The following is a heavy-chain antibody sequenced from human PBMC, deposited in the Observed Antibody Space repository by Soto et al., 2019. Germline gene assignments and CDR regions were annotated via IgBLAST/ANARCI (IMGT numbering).Heavy chain of an antibody. J-gene: IGHJ6*03. CDR3: AHRGSSWEHYYMDV. CDR2: IYWDDDK. D-gene: IGHD6-13*01. V-gene: IGHV2-5*02. Sequence: QITLKESGPPLVKPTQTLTLTCTFSGFSLSTSGVGVGWIRQPPGKALEWLALIYWDDDKRYSPSLKSRLTITKDTSKNQVVLTMTNMDPVDTATYYCAHRGSSWEHYYMDVWGKGTTVTVSS. CDR1: GFSLSTSGVG.